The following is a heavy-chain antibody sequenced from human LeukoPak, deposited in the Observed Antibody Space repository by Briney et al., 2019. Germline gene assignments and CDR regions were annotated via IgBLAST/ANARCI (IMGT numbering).Heavy chain of an antibody. CDR2: ISYDGSQK. CDR3: AKAPVTTCRGAFCYPFDY. Sequence: PGGSLRLSCAASGFTFSTYPTHWVRQAPGKGLEWVTVISYDGSQKYYADSVKGRFTISRDSSKNTLFLQMNRLRPEDAAVYYCAKAPVTTCRGAFCYPFDYWGLGTLVTVSS. V-gene: IGHV3-30*04. CDR1: GFTFSTYP. D-gene: IGHD2-15*01. J-gene: IGHJ4*02.